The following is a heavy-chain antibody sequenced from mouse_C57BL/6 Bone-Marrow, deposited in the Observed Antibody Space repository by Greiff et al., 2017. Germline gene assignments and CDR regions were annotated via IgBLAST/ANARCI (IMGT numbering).Heavy chain of an antibody. V-gene: IGHV1-69*01. CDR3: ALPYFDY. CDR1: GYTFTSYW. J-gene: IGHJ2*01. D-gene: IGHD1-1*01. CDR2: IDPSDSYT. Sequence: QVQLQQPGAELVMPGASVKLSCKASGYTFTSYWMHWVKQRPGQGLEWVGEIDPSDSYTNYNQKFTGKSTFTVDKSSSTAYMQLSSLASEDSAVYYCALPYFDYWGQGTTLTVSS.